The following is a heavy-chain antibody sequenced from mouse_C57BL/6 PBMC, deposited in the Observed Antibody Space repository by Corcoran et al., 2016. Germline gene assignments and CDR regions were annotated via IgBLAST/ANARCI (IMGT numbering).Heavy chain of an antibody. CDR1: GYTFTDYY. CDR2: INPNNGGT. J-gene: IGHJ4*01. CDR3: ARWPPITTVVADAMDY. Sequence: EVQLQQSGPELVKPGASVKISCKASGYTFTDYYMNWVKQSHGKSLEWIGDINPNNGGTSYNQKFKGKATLTVDKSSSTAYMELRSLTSEDSAVYYCARWPPITTVVADAMDYWGQGTSVTVSS. V-gene: IGHV1-26*01. D-gene: IGHD1-1*01.